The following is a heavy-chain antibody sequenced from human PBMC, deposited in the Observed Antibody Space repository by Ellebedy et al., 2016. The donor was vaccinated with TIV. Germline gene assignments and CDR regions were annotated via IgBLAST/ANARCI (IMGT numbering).Heavy chain of an antibody. CDR3: ARAYTRGSFFDS. V-gene: IGHV3-53*01. CDR2: IYSSGAT. J-gene: IGHJ4*02. D-gene: IGHD1-26*01. Sequence: GESLKISCAASGFTVSTNYMYWVRQAPGKGLEWVSVIYSSGATNYADSVKGRFTISRDNAKNTVSLQMNSLRAEDTAMYYCARAYTRGSFFDSWGQGALITVSS. CDR1: GFTVSTNY.